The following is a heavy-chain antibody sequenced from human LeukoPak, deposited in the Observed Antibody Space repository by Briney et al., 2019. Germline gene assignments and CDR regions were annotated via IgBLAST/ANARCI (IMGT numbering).Heavy chain of an antibody. J-gene: IGHJ4*02. Sequence: SETLTLTCAVYGGSFSGYYWTWIRQPPGKGLEWIGEINHSGSTSYNPSLKSRVSISVDTSKNQFSLKLSSVTAADTAVYYCARGLDYYDSGGYFAYWGRGTLVTVSS. D-gene: IGHD3-22*01. CDR2: INHSGST. CDR1: GGSFSGYY. V-gene: IGHV4-34*01. CDR3: ARGLDYYDSGGYFAY.